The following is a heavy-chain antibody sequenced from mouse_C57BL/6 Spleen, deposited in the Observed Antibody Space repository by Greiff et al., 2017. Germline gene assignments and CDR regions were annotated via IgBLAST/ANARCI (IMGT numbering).Heavy chain of an antibody. D-gene: IGHD2-3*01. CDR3: ARNGYYPDY. CDR2: IYPGDGDT. J-gene: IGHJ2*01. CDR1: GYAFSSSW. Sequence: VQLQQSGPELVKPGASVKISCKASGYAFSSSWMNWVKQRPGKGLEWIGRIYPGDGDTNYNGKFKGKATLTADKSSSTAYMQLSSLTSEDSAVYFCARNGYYPDYWGQGTTLTVSS. V-gene: IGHV1-82*01.